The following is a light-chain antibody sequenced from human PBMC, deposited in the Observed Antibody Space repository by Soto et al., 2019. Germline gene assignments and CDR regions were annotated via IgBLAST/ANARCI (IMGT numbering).Light chain of an antibody. CDR1: QSVSSSY. V-gene: IGKV3-20*01. J-gene: IGKJ3*01. CDR2: GAS. CDR3: QQYGSSLFT. Sequence: EIVLTQSPGTLSLSPGERATLSCRASQSVSSSYLAWYQQKPGQAPRLLIYGASSRATGIPDRFSGSGSGTDFTITISRLETEDFAVYYCQQYGSSLFTFGTGTKVDIK.